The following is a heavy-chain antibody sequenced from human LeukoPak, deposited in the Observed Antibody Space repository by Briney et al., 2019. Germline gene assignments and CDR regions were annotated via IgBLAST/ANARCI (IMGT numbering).Heavy chain of an antibody. CDR3: ARGGSGNHYLNNWFDP. J-gene: IGHJ5*02. V-gene: IGHV1-69*04. Sequence: GASVKVSCKASGDTFSSNAISWVRQAPGQGLEWMGRIIPLVDITSYAQKFQGRVKITADKSTNTAYMELSSLRSEDTAVYYCARGGSGNHYLNNWFDPWGQGTLVTVSS. CDR1: GDTFSSNA. D-gene: IGHD3-10*01. CDR2: IIPLVDIT.